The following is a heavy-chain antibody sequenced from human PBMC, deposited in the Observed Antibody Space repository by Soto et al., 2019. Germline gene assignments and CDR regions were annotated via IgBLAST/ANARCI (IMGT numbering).Heavy chain of an antibody. CDR2: INAGNGNT. CDR3: AREGTAMAHTKGVLYYYGMDV. Sequence: ASVKVSCKASGYTFTSYGIHWVRQAPGQRLEWTGWINAGNGNTKYSEKFQGRVTITRDTSASTAYLELSSLRSEDTAVYYCAREGTAMAHTKGVLYYYGMDVWVQGTTVTVSS. J-gene: IGHJ6*02. V-gene: IGHV1-3*01. D-gene: IGHD5-18*01. CDR1: GYTFTSYG.